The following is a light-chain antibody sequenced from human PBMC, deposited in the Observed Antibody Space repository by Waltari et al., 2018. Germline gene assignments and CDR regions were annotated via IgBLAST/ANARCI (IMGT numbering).Light chain of an antibody. CDR1: ISNFVHNY. V-gene: IGLV1-51*02. J-gene: IGLJ1*01. Sequence: QSVLTPPPSVTAAQGQKVTISCSESISNFVHNYPSWFQQPPGTAPKLLIYENNKRPSGIPDRFSGSKSGMAATLGITGLQTEDEADYYCATWDSILSAFVLGPGTKVTVL. CDR3: ATWDSILSAFV. CDR2: ENN.